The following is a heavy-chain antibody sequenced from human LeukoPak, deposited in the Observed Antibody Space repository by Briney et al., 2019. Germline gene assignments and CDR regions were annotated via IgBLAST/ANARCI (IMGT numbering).Heavy chain of an antibody. CDR2: INTNTGNP. CDR1: GYTFTSYG. Sequence: ASVKVSCKASGYTFTSYGISWVRQAPGQGLEWMGWINTNTGNPTYAQGFTGRFVFSLDTSVSTAYLQISSLKAEDTAVYYCARGPRKSGSPYYYYYYMDVWGKGTTVTVSS. V-gene: IGHV7-4-1*02. J-gene: IGHJ6*03. D-gene: IGHD6-25*01. CDR3: ARGPRKSGSPYYYYYYMDV.